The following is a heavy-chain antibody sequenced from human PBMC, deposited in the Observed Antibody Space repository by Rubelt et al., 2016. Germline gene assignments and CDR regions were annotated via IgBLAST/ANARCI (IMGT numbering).Heavy chain of an antibody. Sequence: INWVRQATGQGLEWMGWMNPNSGNTGYAQKFQGRVTMTRNTSISTAHMELSSLRSEDTAVYYCARAQLVRGRKNYYYGMDVWGQGTTVTVSS. CDR3: ARAQLVRGRKNYYYGMDV. D-gene: IGHD6-13*01. J-gene: IGHJ6*02. CDR2: MNPNSGNT. V-gene: IGHV1-8*01.